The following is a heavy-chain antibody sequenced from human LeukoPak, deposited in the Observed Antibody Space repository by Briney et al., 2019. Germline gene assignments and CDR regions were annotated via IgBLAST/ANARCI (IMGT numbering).Heavy chain of an antibody. CDR3: ARELAAYSSGNDY. CDR1: GFTFSSYW. Sequence: GGSLRLSCAASGFTFSSYWMSWVRQAPGKGLEWVANIKQDGSEKNYVDSVKGRFTISRDNAKNSLYLQMNSLRAEDTAVYYCARELAAYSSGNDYWGQGTLVTVSS. D-gene: IGHD6-19*01. CDR2: IKQDGSEK. V-gene: IGHV3-7*01. J-gene: IGHJ4*02.